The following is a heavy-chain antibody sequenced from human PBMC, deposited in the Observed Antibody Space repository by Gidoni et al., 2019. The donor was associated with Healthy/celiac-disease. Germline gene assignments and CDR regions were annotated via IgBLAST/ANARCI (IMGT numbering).Heavy chain of an antibody. D-gene: IGHD2-15*01. CDR2: INHSGST. J-gene: IGHJ5*02. V-gene: IGHV4-34*01. Sequence: QVQPQQWGAGLLKPSETLSLTCAVYGGSFSGYYWSWLRQPPGKGLEWIGEINHSGSTNYNPSLKSRVTISVDTSKNQFSLKLSSVTAADTAVYYCARPVTYCSGGSCYDWFDPWGQGTLVTVSS. CDR3: ARPVTYCSGGSCYDWFDP. CDR1: GGSFSGYY.